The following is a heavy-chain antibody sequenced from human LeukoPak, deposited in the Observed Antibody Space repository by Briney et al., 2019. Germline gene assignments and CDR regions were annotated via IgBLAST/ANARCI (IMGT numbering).Heavy chain of an antibody. CDR2: ISGSGGST. CDR1: GFTFSSYA. Sequence: GGSLRLSCAASGFTFSSYAMSWVRQAPGKGLEWVSAISGSGGSTYYADSVKGRFIISRDNSKNTLHLQMNSLRAEDTAVYYCAKADTLRFLEWLPQYWGQGTLVTVSS. V-gene: IGHV3-23*01. CDR3: AKADTLRFLEWLPQY. D-gene: IGHD3-3*01. J-gene: IGHJ4*02.